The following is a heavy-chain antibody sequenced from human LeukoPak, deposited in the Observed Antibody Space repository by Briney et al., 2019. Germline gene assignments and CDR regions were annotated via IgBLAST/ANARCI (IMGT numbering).Heavy chain of an antibody. J-gene: IGHJ4*02. CDR3: AKDPRLNYYDSSGYYPLGVDY. V-gene: IGHV3-23*01. Sequence: PGGTLRLSCAASGFTFSSYGMSWVRQAPGKGRGWVSAISGSGGSTYYADSVKGRFTISRDTAKNTLYLQMNSLRAEDTAVYYCAKDPRLNYYDSSGYYPLGVDYWDQGTLVTVSS. CDR1: GFTFSSYG. D-gene: IGHD3-22*01. CDR2: ISGSGGST.